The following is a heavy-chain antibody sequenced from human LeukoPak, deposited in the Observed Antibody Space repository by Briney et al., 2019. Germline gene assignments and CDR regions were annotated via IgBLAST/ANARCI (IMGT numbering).Heavy chain of an antibody. CDR2: ISAYNGNT. D-gene: IGHD3-10*01. J-gene: IGHJ4*02. V-gene: IGHV1-18*01. CDR1: GYTFTSYG. Sequence: ASVKVSCKASGYTFTSYGISWVRQAPGHGLEWMGWISAYNGNTNYAQKLQGRVTMTTDTSTSTAHMELRSLRSDDTAVYYCARRYGSGSSDYWGQGTLVTVSS. CDR3: ARRYGSGSSDY.